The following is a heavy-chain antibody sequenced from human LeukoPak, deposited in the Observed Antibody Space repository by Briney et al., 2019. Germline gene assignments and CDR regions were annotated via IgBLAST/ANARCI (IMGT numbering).Heavy chain of an antibody. CDR3: ARAYCINGVCYTMLAVAGTYFDY. V-gene: IGHV4-38-2*02. CDR1: GYSISSAYY. D-gene: IGHD2-8*01. J-gene: IGHJ4*02. Sequence: PSETVSLTCTVSGYSISSAYYWGWIRQPPGKGLEWIGSIYHSGSTYYNPSLKSRVTISVDTSKNQFSLKLSSVTAADTAVYYCARAYCINGVCYTMLAVAGTYFDYWGQGTLVTVSS. CDR2: IYHSGST.